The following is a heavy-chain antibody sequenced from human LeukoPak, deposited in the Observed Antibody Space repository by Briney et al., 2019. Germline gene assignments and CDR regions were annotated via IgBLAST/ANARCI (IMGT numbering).Heavy chain of an antibody. CDR1: GFTFSSYA. J-gene: IGHJ4*02. V-gene: IGHV3-23*01. CDR3: AKDRGRGGTMIVVVINLFDY. CDR2: ISGSGGST. D-gene: IGHD3-22*01. Sequence: GGSLRLSCAASGFTFSSYAMSWVRQAPGKGLEWVSAISGSGGSTYYADSVKGRFTISRDNSKNTLYLQMNSLRAEDTAVYYCAKDRGRGGTMIVVVINLFDYWGQGTLVTVSS.